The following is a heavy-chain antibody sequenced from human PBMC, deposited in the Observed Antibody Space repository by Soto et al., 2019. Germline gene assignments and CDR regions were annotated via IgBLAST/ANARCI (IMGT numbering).Heavy chain of an antibody. CDR1: GFTFSDYR. D-gene: IGHD2-8*02. J-gene: IGHJ5*02. V-gene: IGHV3-48*01. CDR2: ISGSSSKI. Sequence: QTGGSLRLSCAASGFTFSDYRMSWVRQAPGKGLEWVSYISGSSSKIYYADSVKGRFTISRDNAKNSVYLQMNSLTAEDTAVYYCAKGEYWRSSSFGWFDAWGQGTLVTVSS. CDR3: AKGEYWRSSSFGWFDA.